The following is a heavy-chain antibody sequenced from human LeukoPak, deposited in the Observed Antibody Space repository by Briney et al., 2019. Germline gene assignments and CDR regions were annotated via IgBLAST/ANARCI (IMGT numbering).Heavy chain of an antibody. CDR2: IYITGNT. CDR3: ARHPFFNPFDY. Sequence: SETLSLTCTVSGASISSDYWSWIRQPPGKGLEWIGYIYITGNTNYSPSLKSRVTMSLDTSKNQFSLKLSSVTATDTAVYYCARHPFFNPFDYWGQGTLVTVSS. J-gene: IGHJ4*02. CDR1: GASISSDY. D-gene: IGHD1-14*01. V-gene: IGHV4-59*08.